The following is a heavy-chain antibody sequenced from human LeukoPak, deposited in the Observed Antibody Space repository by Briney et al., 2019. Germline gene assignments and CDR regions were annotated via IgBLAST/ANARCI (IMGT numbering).Heavy chain of an antibody. CDR1: GGSFSRYY. D-gene: IGHD5-24*01. V-gene: IGHV4-34*01. CDR2: IDHRGDT. CDR3: ARGATISETGYFDF. J-gene: IGHJ4*03. Sequence: KPSETLSLTCAVYGGSFSRYYWSWIRQSPGKGLEWPAEIDHRGDTNYNPSVKSRVTISVDTSKNQFSLKVRSLSAADTAVYYCARGATISETGYFDFWGQGTPVTVSS.